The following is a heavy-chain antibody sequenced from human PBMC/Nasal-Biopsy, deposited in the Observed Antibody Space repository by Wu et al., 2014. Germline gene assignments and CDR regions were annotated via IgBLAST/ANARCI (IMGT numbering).Heavy chain of an antibody. J-gene: IGHJ4*02. CDR3: SYRVSGSGFDY. V-gene: IGHV2-70*12. D-gene: IGHD6-19*01. CDR2: IDWDDDK. Sequence: TCTFSGFSLSTSGMCVSWIRQPPRGRPWSGLARIDWDDDKYYSTSLKSRLTITKDTSKNQVVLTMTNMDPVDTATYYCSYRVSGSGFDYWGQGTLVTVSS. CDR1: GFSLSTSGMC.